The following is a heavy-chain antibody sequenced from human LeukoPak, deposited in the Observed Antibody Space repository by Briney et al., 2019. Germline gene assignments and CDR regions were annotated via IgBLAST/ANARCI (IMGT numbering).Heavy chain of an antibody. J-gene: IGHJ6*03. CDR3: ASMPATYNYYYYYMDV. CDR2: IIHSGST. D-gene: IGHD1-26*01. CDR1: GGSFSGYY. Sequence: SETLSLTCAVYGGSFSGYYWSWIRQPPGKGLEWIGEIIHSGSTNYNPSLKSRVTISVDTSKNQFSLKLSSVTAADTAVYYCASMPATYNYYYYYMDVWGKGTTVTVSS. V-gene: IGHV4-34*12.